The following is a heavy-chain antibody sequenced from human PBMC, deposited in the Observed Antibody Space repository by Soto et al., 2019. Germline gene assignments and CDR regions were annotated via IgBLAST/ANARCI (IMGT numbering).Heavy chain of an antibody. CDR1: GGTFSSYT. V-gene: IGHV1-69*02. Sequence: QVQLVQSGAEVKKPGSSVKVSCKASGGTFSSYTISWVRQAPGQRLEWMGRIIPILGIANYAQKFQGRVTITADKSTSTAYMELSSLRSEDTAVYYCARVRGSEPRAYDAFDIWGQGTMVTVSS. J-gene: IGHJ3*02. CDR2: IIPILGIA. D-gene: IGHD3-10*01. CDR3: ARVRGSEPRAYDAFDI.